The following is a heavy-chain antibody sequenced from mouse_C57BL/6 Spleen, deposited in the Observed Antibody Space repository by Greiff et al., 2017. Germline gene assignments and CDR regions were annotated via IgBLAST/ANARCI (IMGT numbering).Heavy chain of an antibody. D-gene: IGHD4-1*01. CDR1: GYTFTDYE. J-gene: IGHJ2*01. CDR3: TRGGSNWDPFDY. V-gene: IGHV1-15*01. Sequence: QVQLQQSGAELVRPGASVTLSCKASGYTFTDYEMHWVKQTPVHGLEWIGAIDPETGGTAYNQKFKGKAILTADKSSSTAYMELRSLTSEDSADYYCTRGGSNWDPFDYWGQGTTLTVSS. CDR2: IDPETGGT.